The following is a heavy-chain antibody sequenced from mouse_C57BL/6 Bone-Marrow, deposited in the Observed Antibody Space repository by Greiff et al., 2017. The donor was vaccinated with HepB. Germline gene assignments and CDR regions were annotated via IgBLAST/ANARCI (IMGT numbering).Heavy chain of an antibody. J-gene: IGHJ2*01. CDR1: GYSITSGYY. D-gene: IGHD1-1*01. CDR2: ISYDGSN. Sequence: DVKLQESGPGLVKPSQSLSLTCSVTGYSITSGYYWNWIRQFPGNKLEWMGYISYDGSNNYNPSLKNRISITRDTSKNQFFLKLNSVTTEDTATYYCARRDYYGSSYYWGQGTTLTVSS. V-gene: IGHV3-6*01. CDR3: ARRDYYGSSYY.